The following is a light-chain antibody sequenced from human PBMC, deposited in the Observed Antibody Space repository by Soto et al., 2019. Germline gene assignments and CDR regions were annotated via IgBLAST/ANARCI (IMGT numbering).Light chain of an antibody. J-gene: IGKJ2*01. CDR1: QSISTF. CDR3: QQSYSDPYT. V-gene: IGKV1-39*01. Sequence: DIQVTQSPSSLSASIGDRVTITCRASQSISTFLNWYQQKPGKAPNLLIYVASNLQTGVPSRLSGSGSRTDFSHTISRLQHEDVATYSCQQSYSDPYTFGQGTKLEIK. CDR2: VAS.